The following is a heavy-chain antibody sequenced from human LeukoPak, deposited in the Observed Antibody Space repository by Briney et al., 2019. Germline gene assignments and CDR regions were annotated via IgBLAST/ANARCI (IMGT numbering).Heavy chain of an antibody. CDR2: TSYAGNNE. V-gene: IGHV3-30*04. J-gene: IGHJ6*02. CDR1: GFTFSSFA. CDR3: ARDRGAGHNYSYYFGMDV. D-gene: IGHD3-16*01. Sequence: GGSLRLSCAASGFTFSSFAMHWVRQAPGKGLEWVAVTSYAGNNEYYADSVKGRFTTSRDNSKGTLYLQMNGLRAEDTAVYFCARDRGAGHNYSYYFGMDVWGQGTTVTVSS.